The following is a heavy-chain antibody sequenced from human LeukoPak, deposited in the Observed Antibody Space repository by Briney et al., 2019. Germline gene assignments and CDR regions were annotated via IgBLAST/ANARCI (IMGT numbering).Heavy chain of an antibody. V-gene: IGHV4-39*07. Sequence: SETLSLTCTVSGGSISSASYYWGWIRQPPGKGLEWIGSISYSGTTYYNPSLKSRVTISVDTSKNQFSLKLNSVTAADTAVYYCARDPDFWSGYYNFDYWGQGTLVTVSS. CDR1: GGSISSASYY. CDR3: ARDPDFWSGYYNFDY. CDR2: ISYSGTT. J-gene: IGHJ4*02. D-gene: IGHD3-3*01.